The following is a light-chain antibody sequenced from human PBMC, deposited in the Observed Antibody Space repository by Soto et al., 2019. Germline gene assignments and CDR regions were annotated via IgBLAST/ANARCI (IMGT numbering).Light chain of an antibody. J-gene: IGKJ1*01. CDR1: QSVSSSY. CDR2: GAS. V-gene: IGKV3-20*01. CDR3: QQYGSSPQT. Sequence: LSPGERATLSCRASQSVSSSYLAWYQQKPGQAPRLLIYGASSRATGIPDRFSGSGSGTDFTLTISRLEPEDFAVYYCQQYGSSPQTFGQGTKVDIK.